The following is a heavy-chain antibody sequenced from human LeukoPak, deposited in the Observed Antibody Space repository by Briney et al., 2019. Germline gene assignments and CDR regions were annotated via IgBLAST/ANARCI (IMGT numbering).Heavy chain of an antibody. CDR1: GGTFSSYA. V-gene: IGHV1-69*05. CDR2: IIPIFGTA. CDR3: ASRRGYSGYDAPAY. D-gene: IGHD5-12*01. Sequence: SVKVSCKASGGTFSSYAISWVRQAPGQGLEWMGGIIPIFGTANYAQKFQGRVTITTDESTSTAYMELSSLRSEDTAVYYCASRRGYSGYDAPAYWGQGTLVTVSS. J-gene: IGHJ4*02.